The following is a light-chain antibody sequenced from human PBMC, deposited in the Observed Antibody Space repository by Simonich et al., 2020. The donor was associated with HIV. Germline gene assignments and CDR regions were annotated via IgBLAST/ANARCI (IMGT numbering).Light chain of an antibody. CDR2: ASS. V-gene: IGKV1-39*01. CDR1: QSISSY. J-gene: IGKJ2*01. Sequence: DIQMTQSPSSLSASGGDRLTITCRASQSISSYLNWYQQKPGKSPKLLIYASSSLQSGVPSRFSDSGSGTDFTLTISSLQPEDFATYYCQQSYSTPYTFGQGTKLEIK. CDR3: QQSYSTPYT.